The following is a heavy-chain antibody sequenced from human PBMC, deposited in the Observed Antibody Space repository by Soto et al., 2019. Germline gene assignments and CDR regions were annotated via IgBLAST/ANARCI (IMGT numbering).Heavy chain of an antibody. CDR1: GGSFSGHS. J-gene: IGHJ4*02. Sequence: PAEALVLTCAVYGGSFSGHSWPWSRPSPGPGLEWLGVINHSGRVNYHPSLASRVTLSVDTPKNQFSLKMTSGTAPDRAMYVCARHNAYAIDYWGRGSLVTASS. CDR2: INHSGRV. V-gene: IGHV4-34*01. D-gene: IGHD2-8*01. CDR3: ARHNAYAIDY.